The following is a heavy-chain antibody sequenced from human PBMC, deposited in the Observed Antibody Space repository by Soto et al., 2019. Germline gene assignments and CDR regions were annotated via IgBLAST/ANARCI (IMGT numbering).Heavy chain of an antibody. J-gene: IGHJ5*02. CDR1: GYTFISSD. Sequence: ASVKVSGKASGYTFISSDITWVRQAPGQGLEWMGWISAYNGNTNVPQNLQGRVILTTDTSTDTAYMELRSLRSDDTAMYYCARVRSPGHPPYNWFDPWGQGTLVTVSS. CDR3: ARVRSPGHPPYNWFDP. CDR2: ISAYNGNT. V-gene: IGHV1-18*04.